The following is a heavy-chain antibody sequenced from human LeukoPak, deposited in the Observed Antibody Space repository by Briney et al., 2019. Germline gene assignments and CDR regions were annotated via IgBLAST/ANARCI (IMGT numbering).Heavy chain of an antibody. V-gene: IGHV3-21*01. J-gene: IGHJ4*02. Sequence: PGGSLRLSRAASGFTFSSYSMTWVRQAPGKGLEWISSMSSGGRYIYYADSVRGRFTISRDNAKNSLSLLMNSLRAEDTAVYYCARDRPTGASRLFVVQWGQGTLVTVSS. CDR1: GFTFSSYS. D-gene: IGHD3-3*01. CDR3: ARDRPTGASRLFVVQ. CDR2: MSSGGRYI.